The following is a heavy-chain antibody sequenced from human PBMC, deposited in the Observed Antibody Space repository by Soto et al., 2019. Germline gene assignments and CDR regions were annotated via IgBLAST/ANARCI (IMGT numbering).Heavy chain of an antibody. CDR2: INAGSGNT. CDR3: GRGTEKLGPRANDALDI. J-gene: IGHJ3*02. CDR1: GYTFSAYT. V-gene: IGHV1-3*01. D-gene: IGHD2-8*01. Sequence: QAQLVQSGAEMKKPGASVKVSCKATGYTFSAYTMNWVRQAPGQSLEWMGWINAGSGNTKYSQNFQGRVSITRDTSASTVYMELTGLTSEDTAVYYCGRGTEKLGPRANDALDIWGQGTMVTVSS.